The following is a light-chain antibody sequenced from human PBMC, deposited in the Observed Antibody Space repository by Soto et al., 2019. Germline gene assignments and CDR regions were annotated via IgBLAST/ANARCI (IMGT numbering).Light chain of an antibody. CDR1: NSDVGGYNY. Sequence: QSGLTQPASVSESPGQSITISCTGTNSDVGGYNYVSWYQQHPGKAPKLMIFEVSRRPSGVSNRFSGSKSGNTASLTISGLQTEDEADYYCSSYTSRSIYVFGTGTKVTVL. CDR3: SSYTSRSIYV. V-gene: IGLV2-14*01. J-gene: IGLJ1*01. CDR2: EVS.